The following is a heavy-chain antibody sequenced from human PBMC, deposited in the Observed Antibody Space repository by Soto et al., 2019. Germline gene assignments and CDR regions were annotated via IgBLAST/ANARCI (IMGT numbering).Heavy chain of an antibody. CDR2: ITGSGGGT. D-gene: IGHD6-13*01. CDR1: GFTFSNYA. Sequence: EVQLLESGGGLVHPGGSLILACAASGFTFSNYAMTWVRQAPGKGLEWVSVITGSGGGTYFVDSVKGRFTISRDNSKNTVYLQMNSLRAEDTAVYYCAKRPLTAAGLDYWGQGTLVTVSS. CDR3: AKRPLTAAGLDY. V-gene: IGHV3-23*01. J-gene: IGHJ4*02.